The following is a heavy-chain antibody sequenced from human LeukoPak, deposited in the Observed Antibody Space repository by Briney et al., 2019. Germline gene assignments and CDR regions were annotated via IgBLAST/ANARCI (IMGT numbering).Heavy chain of an antibody. CDR3: ARGTGDYYDSSGYYPRWSDS. Sequence: ASVKVSCKASGGTFSSYAISWVRQAPGQGLEWMGGIIPIFGTANSAQKFQGRVTITADESTSTAYMALSSQRSEDTAVYYCARGTGDYYDSSGYYPRWSDSWGQGTLVTVSS. CDR1: GGTFSSYA. CDR2: IIPIFGTA. D-gene: IGHD3-22*01. V-gene: IGHV1-69*13. J-gene: IGHJ5*01.